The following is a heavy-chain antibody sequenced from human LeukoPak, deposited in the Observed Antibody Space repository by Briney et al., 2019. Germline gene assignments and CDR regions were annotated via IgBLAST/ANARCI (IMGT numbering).Heavy chain of an antibody. CDR1: GYSFTSYW. CDR3: ARHSVRRTYYFDY. D-gene: IGHD3-10*02. Sequence: GESLKISCKGSGYSFTSYWIGWVRQMPGKGLEWMGIIYPGDSDTRYSPSFQGQVTISADKSISTAYLQWSSLKASDTAMYFCARHSVRRTYYFDYWGQGTLVTVSS. J-gene: IGHJ4*02. V-gene: IGHV5-51*01. CDR2: IYPGDSDT.